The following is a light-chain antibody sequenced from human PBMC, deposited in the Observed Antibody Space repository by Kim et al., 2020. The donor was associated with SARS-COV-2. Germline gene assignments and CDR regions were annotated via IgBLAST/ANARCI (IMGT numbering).Light chain of an antibody. Sequence: DIQMTQSPSSLSASVGDRVTITCRSSQKISGYLNWYQQKLGKAPKLLISETSSLQSGVPSRFSGSRSGTEFTLTINSLHPEDFATYFCQQSYTMPFTFGPGTKVDIK. CDR1: QKISGY. CDR3: QQSYTMPFT. J-gene: IGKJ3*01. V-gene: IGKV1-39*01. CDR2: ETS.